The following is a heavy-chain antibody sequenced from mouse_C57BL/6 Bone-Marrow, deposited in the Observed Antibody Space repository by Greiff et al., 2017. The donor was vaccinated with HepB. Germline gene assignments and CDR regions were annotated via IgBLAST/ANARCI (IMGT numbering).Heavy chain of an antibody. J-gene: IGHJ3*01. CDR2: FYPGSGSI. V-gene: IGHV1-62-2*01. Sequence: VQLQQSGAELVKPGASVKLSCKASGYTFTEYTIHWVKQRSGQGLEWIGWFYPGSGSIKYNEKFKDKATLTADKSYSTVYMELSRLTSEDSAVYFCARHEEGYYYGSSAWFAYWGQGTLVTVSA. CDR1: GYTFTEYT. CDR3: ARHEEGYYYGSSAWFAY. D-gene: IGHD1-1*01.